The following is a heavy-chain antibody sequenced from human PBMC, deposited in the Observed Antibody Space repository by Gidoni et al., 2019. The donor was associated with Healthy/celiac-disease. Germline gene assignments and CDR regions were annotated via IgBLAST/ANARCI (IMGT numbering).Heavy chain of an antibody. V-gene: IGHV3-15*07. CDR2: IKSKTDGGTT. CDR3: TTGVLISMDTAMVEDY. Sequence: EVQLVESGGGLVKPGGYLRLSCAAAGFTFSNAWMNWVRQAPGKGLEWVGRIKSKTDGGTTDYAAPVKGRFTISRDDSKNTLYLQMNSLKTEDTAVYYCTTGVLISMDTAMVEDYWGQGTLVTVSS. D-gene: IGHD5-18*01. J-gene: IGHJ4*02. CDR1: GFTFSNAW.